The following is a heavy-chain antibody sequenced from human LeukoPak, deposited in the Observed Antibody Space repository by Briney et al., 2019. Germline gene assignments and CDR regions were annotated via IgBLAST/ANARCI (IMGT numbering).Heavy chain of an antibody. CDR1: GYTFTSYG. V-gene: IGHV1-18*01. Sequence: ASVKVSCKASGYTFTSYGISWVRQAPGQGLEWMGWISAYNGNTNYAQKLQGRVTMTRNTSISTAYMELSSLRSEDTAVYYCARWPYGSGSYSTFDYWGQGTLVTVSS. CDR2: ISAYNGNT. CDR3: ARWPYGSGSYSTFDY. D-gene: IGHD3-10*01. J-gene: IGHJ4*02.